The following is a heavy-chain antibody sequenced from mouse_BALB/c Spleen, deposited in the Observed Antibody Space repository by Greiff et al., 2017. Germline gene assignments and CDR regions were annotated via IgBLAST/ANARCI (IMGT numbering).Heavy chain of an antibody. CDR2: IHPGSGGT. V-gene: IGHV1-15*01. CDR3: TCGDWDGYYAMDY. CDR1: GYTFTDYE. D-gene: IGHD4-1*01. J-gene: IGHJ4*01. Sequence: QVQLQQSGAELVRPGASVKLSCTALGYTFTDYEMHWVKQTPVHGLEWIGAIHPGSGGTPYNQKVKGKATLTADKSSSTAYMVLSRLTSEDSAVYDCTCGDWDGYYAMDYWGQGTSVTVSS.